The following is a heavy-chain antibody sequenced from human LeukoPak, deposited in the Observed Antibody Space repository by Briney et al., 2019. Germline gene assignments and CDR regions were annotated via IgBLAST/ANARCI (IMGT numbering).Heavy chain of an antibody. CDR3: ARTAACIFDAFDI. CDR2: ISSSSSTV. Sequence: GGSLRLSCAASGFTFSSYSMNWVRQAPGKGLEWVSYISSSSSTVYYADSVKGRFTISRDNAKNSLYLQMNSLRAEDTAVYYCARTAACIFDAFDIWGQGTMVTVSS. V-gene: IGHV3-48*01. CDR1: GFTFSSYS. D-gene: IGHD6-13*01. J-gene: IGHJ3*02.